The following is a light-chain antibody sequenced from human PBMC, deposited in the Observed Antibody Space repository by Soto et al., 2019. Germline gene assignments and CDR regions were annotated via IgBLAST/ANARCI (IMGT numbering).Light chain of an antibody. CDR1: QSVSNY. CDR2: GAS. CDR3: HQRNQ. Sequence: EIVLTQSPGTLSLSPGERATLSCRASQSVSNYLAWYQQKPGQAPRLLIFGASSRATGIPARLRGSRSGTDFPLPISSVEPEDFAMYYCHQRNQFGQGTRLEI. V-gene: IGKV3-11*01. J-gene: IGKJ5*01.